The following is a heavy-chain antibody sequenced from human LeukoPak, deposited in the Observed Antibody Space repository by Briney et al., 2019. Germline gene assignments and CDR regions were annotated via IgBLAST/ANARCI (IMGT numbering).Heavy chain of an antibody. V-gene: IGHV1-46*01. Sequence: ASVKVSCKASGYTFTSYYMHWVRQAPGQGLEWMGIVNPSGGSTSYAQKFQGRVTMTRDTSTSTVYMELRSLRSDDTAVYYCAREMATIVNQFDYWGQGTLVSVSS. J-gene: IGHJ4*02. CDR3: AREMATIVNQFDY. CDR2: VNPSGGST. D-gene: IGHD5-24*01. CDR1: GYTFTSYY.